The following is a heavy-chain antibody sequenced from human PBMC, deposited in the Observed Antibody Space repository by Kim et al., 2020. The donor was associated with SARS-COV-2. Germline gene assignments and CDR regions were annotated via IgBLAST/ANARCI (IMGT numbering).Heavy chain of an antibody. D-gene: IGHD3-10*02. V-gene: IGHV1-3*01. J-gene: IGHJ4*02. Sequence: KFQGRVTITRDTSASTAYMELSSLRSEDTAVYYCARDLWSHFTAGCSYYWGQGTLVTVSS. CDR3: ARDLWSHFTAGCSYY.